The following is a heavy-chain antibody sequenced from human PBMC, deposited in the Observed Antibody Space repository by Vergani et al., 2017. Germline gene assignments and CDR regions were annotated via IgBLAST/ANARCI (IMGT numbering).Heavy chain of an antibody. V-gene: IGHV3-23*01. D-gene: IGHD2-21*01. Sequence: EVQLLQSGGGVIQPGGSVRLSCAASGFTFSACPMTWVRQAPGKGLEWVSAISARYPSTYYADSVKGRFTISRDNSKNMLYLQMNSLRAEDTAVYYCAKARDPNCKGGNCYSYYYGFDLWGQGTTVTVSS. CDR1: GFTFSACP. CDR3: AKARDPNCKGGNCYSYYYGFDL. CDR2: ISARYPST. J-gene: IGHJ6*02.